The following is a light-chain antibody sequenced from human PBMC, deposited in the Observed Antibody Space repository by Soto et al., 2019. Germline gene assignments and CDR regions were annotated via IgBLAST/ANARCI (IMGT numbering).Light chain of an antibody. CDR1: SSDVGGYNY. CDR3: CSYTSSSSYV. Sequence: QSVLTQPASVSGSPGQSITISCTVTSSDVGGYNYVSWYQQHPGKAPKLMIYEVSNRPSGVSNRFSGSKSGNTASLTISGLQAEDEADYYCCSYTSSSSYVFGTGTKVTLL. J-gene: IGLJ1*01. V-gene: IGLV2-14*01. CDR2: EVS.